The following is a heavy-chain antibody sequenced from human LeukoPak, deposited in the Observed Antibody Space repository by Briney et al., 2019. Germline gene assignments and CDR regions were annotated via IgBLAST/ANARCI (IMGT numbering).Heavy chain of an antibody. CDR3: ARSYCSSTSCYPGWDAFDI. Sequence: PSETLSLTCTVSGGSISSYYWSWIRQPPGKGLEWIGYIYYSGSTNYNPFLKSRVTISVDTSKNQFSLKLSSVTAADTAVYYCARSYCSSTSCYPGWDAFDIWGQGTMVTVSS. D-gene: IGHD2-2*01. J-gene: IGHJ3*02. CDR1: GGSISSYY. V-gene: IGHV4-59*01. CDR2: IYYSGST.